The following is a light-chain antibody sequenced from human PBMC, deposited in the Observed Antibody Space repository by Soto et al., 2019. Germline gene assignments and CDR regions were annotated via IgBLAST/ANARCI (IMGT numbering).Light chain of an antibody. CDR2: EVD. V-gene: IGLV2-8*01. CDR3: ISYAVTTSYG. CDR1: SSDVGGYNF. J-gene: IGLJ1*01. Sequence: QSVLTQPPSASGSPGQSVTISCTGTSSDVGGYNFVSWYQQHPGKAPKLMIYEVDKRPSGVPDRFSGSKSGNTASLTVSGLQAEDEADYYCISYAVTTSYGFGTGTKVTVL.